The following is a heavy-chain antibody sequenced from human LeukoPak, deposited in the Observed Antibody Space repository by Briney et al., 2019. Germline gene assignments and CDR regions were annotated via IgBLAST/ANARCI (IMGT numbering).Heavy chain of an antibody. CDR3: ARGEGPGIAAAVYNWFDP. CDR1: GYTFTSYG. V-gene: IGHV1-18*01. J-gene: IGHJ5*02. CDR2: INPDNDNT. Sequence: ASAKVSCKASGYTFTSYGISWVRQAPGQGLDWMGWINPDNDNTNYAQKLQGRVTMTTDTSASTAYMELRSLRSDDTAVYYCARGEGPGIAAAVYNWFDPWGQGTLVTVSS. D-gene: IGHD6-13*01.